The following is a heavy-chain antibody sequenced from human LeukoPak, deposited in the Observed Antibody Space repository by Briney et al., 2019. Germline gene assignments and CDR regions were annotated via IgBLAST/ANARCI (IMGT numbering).Heavy chain of an antibody. Sequence: PSETLSLTCTVSGGSISSYYWSWIRQPPGKGLEWIGYIYYSGSTNYNPSLKSRVTISVDTSKNQFSLKLSSVTAADTAVYYCASTWGAAARYNWFDPWGQGTLVTVSS. CDR2: IYYSGST. D-gene: IGHD6-13*01. CDR1: GGSISSYY. V-gene: IGHV4-59*12. J-gene: IGHJ5*02. CDR3: ASTWGAAARYNWFDP.